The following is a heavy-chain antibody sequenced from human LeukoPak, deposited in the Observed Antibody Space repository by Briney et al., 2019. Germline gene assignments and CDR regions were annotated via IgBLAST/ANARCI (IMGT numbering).Heavy chain of an antibody. D-gene: IGHD2-8*01. Sequence: PGGSLRLSCAASGFIFSSYAMSWVRQAPGKGLEWVSTISGSGGSTYYADSVKGRFTISRDNSKNTVYLQMNSLRAEDTAVYYXAXDRSXINDVCHGDFDYWGQGTLVTVSS. CDR3: AXDRSXINDVCHGDFDY. CDR1: GFIFSSYA. J-gene: IGHJ4*02. CDR2: ISGSGGST. V-gene: IGHV3-23*01.